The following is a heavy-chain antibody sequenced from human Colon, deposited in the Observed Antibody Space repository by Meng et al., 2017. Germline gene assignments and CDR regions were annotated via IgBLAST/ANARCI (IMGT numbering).Heavy chain of an antibody. J-gene: IGHJ4*02. CDR1: GDTFSNFG. V-gene: IGHV1-69*10. CDR2: ITPILDTT. CDR3: ARDPPHSSGWLRSDH. Sequence: SVKVSCKGSGDTFSNFGTSWVRQAPGQGLEWMGGITPILDTTNYAQKFQGRLKITADKSTNTVYMELSSLTSDDTAVYYCARDPPHSSGWLRSDHWGQGTRVTGAS. D-gene: IGHD6-19*01.